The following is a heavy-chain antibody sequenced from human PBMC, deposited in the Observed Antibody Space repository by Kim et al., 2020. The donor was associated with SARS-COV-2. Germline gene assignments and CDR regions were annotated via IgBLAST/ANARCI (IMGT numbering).Heavy chain of an antibody. CDR3: ARRGGFDM. D-gene: IGHD2-15*01. V-gene: IGHV3-23*01. J-gene: IGHJ3*02. Sequence: GGSLRLSCAASGFTLSTYGMSWVRQAPGKGLEWVSGIAVGGNTFYADSVKGRFTISRDNSKNTLYLQMYSLRAEDTALYYCARRGGFDMWGRGTMVTVSS. CDR1: GFTLSTYG. CDR2: IAVGGNT.